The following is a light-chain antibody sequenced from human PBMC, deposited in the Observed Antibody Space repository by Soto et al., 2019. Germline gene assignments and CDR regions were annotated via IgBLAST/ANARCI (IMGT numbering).Light chain of an antibody. J-gene: IGKJ1*01. Sequence: DIQMTPSPSTLSASVGDRVTITFRASQSISSWLAWYQQKPGKAPKLLIYDVSTLESGVPSRFSGSGSGTEFTLTISSLQPDDCATYYCQQYNTFWTFGQGTKVDIK. CDR3: QQYNTFWT. V-gene: IGKV1-5*01. CDR1: QSISSW. CDR2: DVS.